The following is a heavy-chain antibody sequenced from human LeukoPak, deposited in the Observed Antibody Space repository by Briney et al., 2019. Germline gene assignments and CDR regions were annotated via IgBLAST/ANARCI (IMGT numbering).Heavy chain of an antibody. V-gene: IGHV5-51*01. CDR1: GYSFTSYW. CDR2: IYPGDSDT. D-gene: IGHD3-3*01. J-gene: IGHJ4*02. Sequence: PGESLKISCKGSGYSFTSYWIGWVRQMPGKGLEWMGIIYPGDSDTRYSPSFQGQVTISADKSISTAYLQWSSLKASDTAMYYCARPIFWGGYYDSGVDYWGQGTLVTVSS. CDR3: ARPIFWGGYYDSGVDY.